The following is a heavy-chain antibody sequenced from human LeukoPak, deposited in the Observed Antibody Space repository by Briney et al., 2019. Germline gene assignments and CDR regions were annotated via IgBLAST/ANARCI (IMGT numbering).Heavy chain of an antibody. CDR2: VSSSGSTI. J-gene: IGHJ4*02. Sequence: SGGSLRLSCAASGFTFSDYYMSWIRQGPGKGLEWVSYVSSSGSTINYADSVKGRFTISRDNAKNSLYLQMNSLRAEDTAVYYCAREKGMGTTYFDYWGQGTLVSVSS. V-gene: IGHV3-11*01. CDR3: AREKGMGTTYFDY. D-gene: IGHD1-7*01. CDR1: GFTFSDYY.